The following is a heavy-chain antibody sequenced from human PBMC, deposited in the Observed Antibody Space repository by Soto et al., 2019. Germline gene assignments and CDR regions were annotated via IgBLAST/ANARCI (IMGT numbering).Heavy chain of an antibody. V-gene: IGHV4-38-2*01. D-gene: IGHD3-3*01. J-gene: IGHJ6*02. CDR2: IYHSGST. CDR3: ARGNFWSGYHYGMDV. CDR1: GYSISSGYY. Sequence: SETLSLTCAVSGYSISSGYYGGLIRQPPGKGLEWIGSIYHSGSTNNNPSLENRVTISVDTTKNQFSLRLSSVTAADTAVYYCARGNFWSGYHYGMDVWGQGTTVTVSS.